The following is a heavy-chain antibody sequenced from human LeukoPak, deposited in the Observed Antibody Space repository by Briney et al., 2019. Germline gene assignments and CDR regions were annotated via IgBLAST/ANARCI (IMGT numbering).Heavy chain of an antibody. CDR1: GYSFTTYW. J-gene: IGHJ4*02. V-gene: IGHV5-10-1*01. CDR2: IDPSDSYS. D-gene: IGHD3-22*01. CDR3: ALYYEGISYFDY. Sequence: GESLRISCKGSGYSFTTYWITWVRQMPGKGLEWMGRIDPSDSYSNYSPSFQGHFTISADKSISTAYLQWSSLKASDTAMYYCALYYEGISYFDYWGQGTLVTVSS.